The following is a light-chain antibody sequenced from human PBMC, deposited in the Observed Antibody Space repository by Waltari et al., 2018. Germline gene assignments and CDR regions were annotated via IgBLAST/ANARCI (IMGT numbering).Light chain of an antibody. J-gene: IGLJ1*01. V-gene: IGLV2-8*01. CDR3: SSYAGSKYV. CDR2: EVS. Sequence: QSALTQLPSASGSPGQSVTISCTGTSSHVGAYNYVSWYQQPPGNAPQLMVYEVSKRPSGVPARFSGSKSGNTASLTVSGLQAEDEADYFCSSYAGSKYVFGTGTKLTVL. CDR1: SSHVGAYNY.